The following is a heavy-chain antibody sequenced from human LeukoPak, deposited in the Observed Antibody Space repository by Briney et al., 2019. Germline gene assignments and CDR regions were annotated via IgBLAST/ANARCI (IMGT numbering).Heavy chain of an antibody. V-gene: IGHV3-53*01. CDR2: IYSGGST. J-gene: IGHJ3*02. Sequence: PGGSLRLSCAASGFTVSSNYMSWVRQAPGKGLESVSVIYSGGSTYYADSVKGRFTISRDNSKNTLYLQMNSLRAEDTAVYYCAREPLEYSSSEDAFDIWGQGTMVTVSS. CDR3: AREPLEYSSSEDAFDI. CDR1: GFTVSSNY. D-gene: IGHD6-6*01.